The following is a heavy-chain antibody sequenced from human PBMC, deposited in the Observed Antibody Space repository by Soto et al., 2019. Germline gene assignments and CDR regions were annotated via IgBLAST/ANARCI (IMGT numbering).Heavy chain of an antibody. J-gene: IGHJ4*02. V-gene: IGHV1-8*02. CDR1: GYTFTDYD. CDR2: MSPDSGNT. CDR3: EVTTGY. D-gene: IGHD1-1*01. Sequence: QVQVVQSRAEVKKPGASVRVSCKTSGYTFTDYDINWVRQAAGQGLEYMGWMSPDSGNTGYSQQFQGRVTMTSNTSTSTAYMELSSLTSEDTAVYYCEVTTGYRGQGTMVTVSS.